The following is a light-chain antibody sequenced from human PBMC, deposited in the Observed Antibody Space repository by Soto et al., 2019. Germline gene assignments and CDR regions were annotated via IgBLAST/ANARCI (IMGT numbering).Light chain of an antibody. Sequence: QSVLTQPASVSGSPGQSITISCTGTSGDLGAYNYISWYQQHPGKAPKLMIYEVSDRPSGVSDRFSGSKSDNTASLTISGLQAEDEADYYCSSYTSSSPLWVFGGGTKVTVL. J-gene: IGLJ3*02. CDR3: SSYTSSSPLWV. V-gene: IGLV2-14*01. CDR1: SGDLGAYNY. CDR2: EVS.